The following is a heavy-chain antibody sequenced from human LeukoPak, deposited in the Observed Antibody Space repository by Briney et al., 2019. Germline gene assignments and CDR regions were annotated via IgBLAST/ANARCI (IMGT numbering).Heavy chain of an antibody. CDR2: IKRDGSEK. D-gene: IGHD3-3*02. CDR1: GLTFRTEW. Sequence: PGGSLRLSCAASGLTFRTEWMNWVRQAPGQGLEGVANIKRDGSEKYCVDSVKGRFTISRDNALNSLARQMNSQRAEDTVVYYYVSPFFWGQGTLVTVSS. CDR3: VSPFF. J-gene: IGHJ4*02. V-gene: IGHV3-7*05.